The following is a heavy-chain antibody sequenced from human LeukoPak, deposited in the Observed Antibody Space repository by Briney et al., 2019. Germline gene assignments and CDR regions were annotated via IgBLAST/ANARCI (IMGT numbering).Heavy chain of an antibody. CDR3: ARVADTAMVTGWFDP. D-gene: IGHD5-18*01. V-gene: IGHV1-18*01. CDR1: GYTFTSYG. Sequence: GASETVSCNASGYTFTSYGIRLVRQALGQRLEWMGWISACHRNTNYAQKLQGRVTMTTDTSTSSAYMELRSLRSDDTAVYSCARVADTAMVTGWFDPWGQGTLVTVSS. J-gene: IGHJ5*02. CDR2: ISACHRNT.